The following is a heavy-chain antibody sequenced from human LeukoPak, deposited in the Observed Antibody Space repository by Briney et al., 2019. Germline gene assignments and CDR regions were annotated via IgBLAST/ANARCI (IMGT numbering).Heavy chain of an antibody. CDR3: AREDPGDSGYYCFDY. V-gene: IGHV1-2*02. CDR1: GYTFTGYY. CDR2: INPNSGGT. Sequence: ASVKVSRKASGYTFTGYYMHWVRQAPGQGLEWMGWINPNSGGTNYAQKFQGRVTMTRDTSISTAYMELSRLRSDDTAVYYCAREDPGDSGYYCFDYWGQGTLVTVSS. J-gene: IGHJ4*02. D-gene: IGHD3-22*01.